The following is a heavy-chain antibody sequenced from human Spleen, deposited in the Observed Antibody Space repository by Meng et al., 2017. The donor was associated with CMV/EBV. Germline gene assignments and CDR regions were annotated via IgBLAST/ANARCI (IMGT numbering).Heavy chain of an antibody. CDR1: GFMFSDYG. V-gene: IGHV3-66*01. Sequence: VARWVLGGDVVMPGRFLRLSCAVSGFMFSDYGMHWVRQAPGKGLEWLSVIYSDGSTYYADSVKGRFIISRDNSRNTVYLQMNSLRVEDTGVYYCSTIEVYSSGWTPFRYWGQGTLVTVSS. CDR3: STIEVYSSGWTPFRY. CDR2: IYSDGST. D-gene: IGHD6-19*01. J-gene: IGHJ4*02.